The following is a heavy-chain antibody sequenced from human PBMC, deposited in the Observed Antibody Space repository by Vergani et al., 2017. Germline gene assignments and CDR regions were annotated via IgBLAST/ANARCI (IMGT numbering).Heavy chain of an antibody. V-gene: IGHV4-34*01. CDR3: ARGPGCSVGSCYGVWGIDY. D-gene: IGHD2-15*01. J-gene: IGHJ4*02. CDR2: INHSGST. Sequence: QVQLQQWGAGLLKPSETLSLTCAVYGGSFSGYYWSWIRQTPGKGLEWVGEINHSGSTNYNPSLKSRVTISVDTSKNQFSLKLRSVTAADTAVYYCARGPGCSVGSCYGVWGIDYWGQGTLVTVSS. CDR1: GGSFSGYY.